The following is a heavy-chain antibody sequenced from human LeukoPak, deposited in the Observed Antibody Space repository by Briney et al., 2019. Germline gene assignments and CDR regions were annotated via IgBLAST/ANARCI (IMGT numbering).Heavy chain of an antibody. V-gene: IGHV4-59*01. CDR1: GGSISSYY. J-gene: IGHJ4*02. Sequence: SETLSLTCTVSGGSISSYYWSWIRQPPGKGLEWIGYIYYSGSTNYNPSLKSRVTISVDTSTNQFSLNLSSVTAADTAVYYCAREGRGAAAGMDYWGQGTLVTVSS. CDR2: IYYSGST. D-gene: IGHD6-13*01. CDR3: AREGRGAAAGMDY.